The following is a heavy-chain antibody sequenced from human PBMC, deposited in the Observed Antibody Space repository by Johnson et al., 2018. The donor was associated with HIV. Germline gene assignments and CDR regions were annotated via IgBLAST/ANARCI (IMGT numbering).Heavy chain of an antibody. CDR3: ARGDTAMGYDAFDI. J-gene: IGHJ3*02. V-gene: IGHV3-30*04. CDR2: ISYDGSNK. Sequence: QVLLVESGGGVVQPGRSLRLSCAASGFTFSSYAMHWVRQAPGKGLEWVAVISYDGSNKYYADSVKGRFTISRDNSKNTLYLQMNSLRAEDTAVYYCARGDTAMGYDAFDIWGQGTRVNV. CDR1: GFTFSSYA. D-gene: IGHD5-18*01.